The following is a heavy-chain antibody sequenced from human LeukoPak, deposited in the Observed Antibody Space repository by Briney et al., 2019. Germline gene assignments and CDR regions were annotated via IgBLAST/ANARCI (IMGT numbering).Heavy chain of an antibody. CDR2: INHSGST. CDR3: TRCGSASCHISGSNWLDP. J-gene: IGHJ5*02. Sequence: PSETLSLTCAVYGGSFSGYYWSWIRQPPGKGLEWIGEINHSGSTNYNPSLKSRVTISVDTSKNQFSLRLNSVTAADTAVYYCTRCGSASCHISGSNWLDPWGQGILVTVSS. D-gene: IGHD2-2*02. V-gene: IGHV4-34*01. CDR1: GGSFSGYY.